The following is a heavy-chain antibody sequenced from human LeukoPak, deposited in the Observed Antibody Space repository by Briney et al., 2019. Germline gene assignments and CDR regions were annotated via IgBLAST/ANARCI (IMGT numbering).Heavy chain of an antibody. J-gene: IGHJ6*02. CDR2: ISGSGGST. V-gene: IGHV3-23*01. D-gene: IGHD3-3*01. CDR1: GFTFSSYA. CDR3: AKDIWPSFYDFLYYYGMDV. Sequence: GGSLRLSCAASGFTFSSYAMSWVRQAPGKGLEWVSAISGSGGSTYYADSVKGRFTISRDNAKNSLYLQMNSLRAEDTALYYCAKDIWPSFYDFLYYYGMDVWGQGTTVTVSS.